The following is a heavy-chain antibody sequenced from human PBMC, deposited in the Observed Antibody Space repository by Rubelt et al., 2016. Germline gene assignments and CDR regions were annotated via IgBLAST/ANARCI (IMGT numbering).Heavy chain of an antibody. CDR2: IKQDGSEK. Sequence: GKGVEWVAIIKQDGSEKYYVDSVKGRFTISRDNAKNSLYLQMNSLRAEDTAVYYCASLAIFDYYFDYWGQGTLVTVSS. J-gene: IGHJ4*02. D-gene: IGHD3-9*01. V-gene: IGHV3-7*03. CDR3: ASLAIFDYYFDY.